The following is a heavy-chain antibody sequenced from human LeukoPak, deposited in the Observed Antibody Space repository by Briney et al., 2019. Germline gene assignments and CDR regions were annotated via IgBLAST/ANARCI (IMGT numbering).Heavy chain of an antibody. J-gene: IGHJ5*02. CDR1: GGSFSSYY. D-gene: IGHD2-2*01. CDR2: IYSSGSI. CDR3: ARGGDCSSTSCYPFWFDP. Sequence: KPSETLSLTCTVFGGSFSSYYWIWIRQPPGKGLEWIGLIYSSGSIKYNPSLKSRLTISLDTSKNQFSLKLSSVTAADTAVYYCARGGDCSSTSCYPFWFDPWGQGTLVTVSS. V-gene: IGHV4-4*09.